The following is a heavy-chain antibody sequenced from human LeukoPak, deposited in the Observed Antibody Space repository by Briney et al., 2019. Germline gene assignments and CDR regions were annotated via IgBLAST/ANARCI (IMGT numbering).Heavy chain of an antibody. Sequence: ASVKVSCKASGYTFTSYAMHWVRQAPGQRLERMGWINAGNGNTKYSQEFQGRVTITRDTSASTAYMELSSLRSEDMAVYYCARESGRNYYDSSGYNNWFDPWGQGTLVTVSS. D-gene: IGHD3-22*01. CDR2: INAGNGNT. CDR1: GYTFTSYA. CDR3: ARESGRNYYDSSGYNNWFDP. J-gene: IGHJ5*02. V-gene: IGHV1-3*03.